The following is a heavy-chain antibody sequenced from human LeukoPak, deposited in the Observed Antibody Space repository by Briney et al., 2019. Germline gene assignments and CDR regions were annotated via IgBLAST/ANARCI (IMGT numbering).Heavy chain of an antibody. D-gene: IGHD2-2*01. CDR3: ARVKAGGTSCYSCWFDH. CDR1: GGSISSGGYY. CDR2: IYYSGST. V-gene: IGHV4-31*03. J-gene: IGHJ5*02. Sequence: SETLSLTCTVSGGSISSGGYYWSWIRQHPGKGLEWIGYIYYSGSTYYNPSLKSRVTISVDTSKNQFSLKLSSVTAADTAVYYCARVKAGGTSCYSCWFDHWGQGTLVTVSS.